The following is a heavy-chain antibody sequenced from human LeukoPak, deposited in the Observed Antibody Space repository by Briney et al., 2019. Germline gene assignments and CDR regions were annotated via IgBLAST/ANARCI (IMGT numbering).Heavy chain of an antibody. CDR3: ARGGTHSSSSSDY. Sequence: GASVKVSCKASGYTFTGYYMHWVRQAPGQGLEWMGWINPNSGGTNYAQKFQGRVTMTRDTSISTAYMELSRPRSDDTAVYYCARGGTHSSSSSDYWGQGTLVTVSS. V-gene: IGHV1-2*02. CDR2: INPNSGGT. J-gene: IGHJ4*02. D-gene: IGHD6-6*01. CDR1: GYTFTGYY.